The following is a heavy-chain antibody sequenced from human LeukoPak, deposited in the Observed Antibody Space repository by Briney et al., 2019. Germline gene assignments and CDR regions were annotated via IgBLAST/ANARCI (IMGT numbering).Heavy chain of an antibody. CDR1: GFTFSSYS. CDR3: ARDTGY. V-gene: IGHV3-21*01. CDR2: ISSRSSYI. Sequence: GGSLRLSCAASGFTFSSYSMNWVRQAPGKGLEWVSSISSRSSYIYYADSVKGRFTISRDNAKNSLYLQMNSLRAEDTAVYYCARDTGYWGQGTLVTVSS. D-gene: IGHD4-11*01. J-gene: IGHJ4*02.